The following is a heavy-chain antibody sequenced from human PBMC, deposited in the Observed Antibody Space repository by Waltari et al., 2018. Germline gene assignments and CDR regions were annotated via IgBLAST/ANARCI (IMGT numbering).Heavy chain of an antibody. J-gene: IGHJ4*02. V-gene: IGHV3-21*01. CDR3: ARGIGLESYFDY. CDR1: GFTFSSYS. CDR2: ISSSSSYI. D-gene: IGHD1-1*01. Sequence: EVQLVESGGGLVKPGGSLRLSCAASGFTFSSYSMNWVRQAPGKGLEWVSSISSSSSYIYYADSVKGRFTISRDNAKNSLYLQMNSLRAEDTAVYYCARGIGLESYFDYWGQGTLVTVSS.